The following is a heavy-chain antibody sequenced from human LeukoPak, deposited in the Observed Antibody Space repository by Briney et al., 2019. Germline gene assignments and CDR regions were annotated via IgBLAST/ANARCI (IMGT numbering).Heavy chain of an antibody. D-gene: IGHD6-19*01. J-gene: IGHJ4*02. V-gene: IGHV4-30-4*01. CDR2: IYYSGSI. CDR1: GGSISSGDYY. Sequence: PSQTLSLTCTVSGGSISSGDYYWSWIRQPPGKGLEWIGYIYYSGSIYYNPSLKSRVTISVDTSKNQFSLKLSSVTAADTAVYYCAREGDSSGWLDYWGQGTLVTVSS. CDR3: AREGDSSGWLDY.